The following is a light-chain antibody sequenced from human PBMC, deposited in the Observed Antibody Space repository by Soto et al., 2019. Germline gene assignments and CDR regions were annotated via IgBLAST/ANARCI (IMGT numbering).Light chain of an antibody. CDR3: SSYTSSSTLGV. V-gene: IGLV2-14*01. CDR2: EVS. Sequence: QSALTQPASVSGSPGQSITISCTGTSSDVGGYNYVSWYQQHPGKAPKLMIYEVSNRPSGVSNRVSGSKSGNTASLTISGLQAEDEADYYCSSYTSSSTLGVFGTGTKLTVL. CDR1: SSDVGGYNY. J-gene: IGLJ1*01.